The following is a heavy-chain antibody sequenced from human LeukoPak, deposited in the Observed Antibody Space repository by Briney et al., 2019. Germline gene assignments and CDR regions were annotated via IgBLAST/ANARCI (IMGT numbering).Heavy chain of an antibody. D-gene: IGHD4-17*01. CDR3: ARGVDYGDYLNWFDP. CDR1: GGTFSSYA. Sequence: SVKVSCKASGGTFSSYAISWVRQAPGQGLEWMGGIIPIFGTANYAQKFQGRVTITRNTSISTAYMELSSLRSEDTAVYYCARGVDYGDYLNWFDPWGQGTLVTVSS. CDR2: IIPIFGTA. J-gene: IGHJ5*02. V-gene: IGHV1-69*05.